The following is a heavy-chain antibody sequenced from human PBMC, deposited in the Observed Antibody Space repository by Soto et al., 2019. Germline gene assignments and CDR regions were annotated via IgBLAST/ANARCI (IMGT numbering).Heavy chain of an antibody. D-gene: IGHD3-9*01. CDR3: ARGVHYHDILTGFYKDY. J-gene: IGHJ4*02. CDR2: IWYDGTTK. CDR1: GFTFSSHG. V-gene: IGHV3-33*01. Sequence: QVQLVESGGGVVQPGGSLRLSCAASGFTFSSHGMHWVRQAPGKGLQWVALIWYDGTTKYYGDSVKGLFTISREKSKNTLYPEMNRLRAEDTAVYYCARGVHYHDILTGFYKDYWGKGTLVTVSS.